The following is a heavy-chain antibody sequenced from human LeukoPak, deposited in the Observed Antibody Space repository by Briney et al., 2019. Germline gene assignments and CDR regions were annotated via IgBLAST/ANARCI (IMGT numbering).Heavy chain of an antibody. CDR1: GYIFINYY. CDR3: AKSSSYDSSGYYYVPFDY. CDR2: INPSGGST. V-gene: IGHV1-46*01. Sequence: GASVKVSCKASGYIFINYYMHWVRQAPGQGLEWMGIINPSGGSTSYAQKFQGRVTMTRDTSTSTFYMELSSLRSEDTAVYYCAKSSSYDSSGYYYVPFDYWGQGTLVTVSS. J-gene: IGHJ4*02. D-gene: IGHD3-22*01.